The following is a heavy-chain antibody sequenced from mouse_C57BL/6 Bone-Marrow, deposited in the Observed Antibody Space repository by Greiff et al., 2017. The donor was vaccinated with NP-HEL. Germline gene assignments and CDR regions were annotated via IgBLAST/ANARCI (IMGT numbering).Heavy chain of an antibody. CDR3: TTPDGAWFAY. V-gene: IGHV14-4*01. CDR1: GFNIKDDY. J-gene: IGHJ3*01. CDR2: IDPENGDT. Sequence: EVQLQQSGAELVRPGASVKLSCTASGFNIKDDYMHWVKQRPEQGLEWIGWIDPENGDTEYASKFQGKATITADTSSNTAYLQRSSLTSEDTAVYYCTTPDGAWFAYWGQGTLVTGSA.